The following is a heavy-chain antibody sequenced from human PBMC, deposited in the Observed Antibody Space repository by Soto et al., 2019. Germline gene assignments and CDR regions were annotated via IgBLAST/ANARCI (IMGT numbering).Heavy chain of an antibody. Sequence: SETLSLTCAVSGGSISGTTYSWSWIRQPPGKGLEWIGYIYDSGNTYYNQSLKSQFSISVDRSKNQFSLKLSSVTAAYTSVYYCARGQGAAAGHSNFDYWGQGALVTVSS. CDR3: ARGQGAAAGHSNFDY. D-gene: IGHD6-13*01. J-gene: IGHJ4*02. CDR2: IYDSGNT. V-gene: IGHV4-30-2*01. CDR1: GGSISGTTYS.